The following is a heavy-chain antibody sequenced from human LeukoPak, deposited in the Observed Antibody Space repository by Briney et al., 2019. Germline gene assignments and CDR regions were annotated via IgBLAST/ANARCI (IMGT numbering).Heavy chain of an antibody. D-gene: IGHD6-19*01. V-gene: IGHV3-23*01. CDR2: ISGSGGSR. CDR1: GFTFSDYT. J-gene: IGHJ4*02. CDR3: ARDSSSGWYHMY. Sequence: GGSLRLSCAGLGFTFSDYTMTWVRQTPEKGLQWVSGISGSGGSRYYAESVKGRFTISRDNSQNTLYLQMNSLRAEDTAVYYCARDSSSGWYHMYWGQGTLVTVSS.